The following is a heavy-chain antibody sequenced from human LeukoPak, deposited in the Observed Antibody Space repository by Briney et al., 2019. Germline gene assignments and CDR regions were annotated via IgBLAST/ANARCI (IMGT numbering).Heavy chain of an antibody. CDR1: GFDFSVYG. CDR2: TGHVGNDI. Sequence: PGRSLRLSRAASGFDFSVYGMHWVRQVPGKGLEWVVVTGHVGNDIHYADSVKGRFTISRDNSKNTLYLQMNSLKAEDTAVYYCVRDKESRYFDSWGQGTLVTVSS. J-gene: IGHJ4*02. V-gene: IGHV3-33*01. D-gene: IGHD3-9*01. CDR3: VRDKESRYFDS.